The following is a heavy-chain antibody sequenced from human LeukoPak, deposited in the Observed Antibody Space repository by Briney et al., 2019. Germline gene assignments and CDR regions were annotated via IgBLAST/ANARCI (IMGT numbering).Heavy chain of an antibody. CDR2: ISTSSNYI. D-gene: IGHD2-21*02. CDR3: AREDCGGDCYQP. V-gene: IGHV3-21*01. CDR1: GFTFSTYN. J-gene: IGHJ5*02. Sequence: PGGSLRLSCTASGFTFSTYNMNWVRQATGKGLEWVSSISTSSNYIYYADSVKGRFTISRDNAKNSLYLQMNSLRVEDTDVYYCAREDCGGDCYQPWGQGTLVTVSS.